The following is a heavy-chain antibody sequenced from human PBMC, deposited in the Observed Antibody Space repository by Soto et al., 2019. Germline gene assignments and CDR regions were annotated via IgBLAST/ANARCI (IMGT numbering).Heavy chain of an antibody. J-gene: IGHJ3*02. Sequence: ASVKVSCKASGGTFSSYAISWVRQAPGQGLEWMGGIIPIFGTANYAQKFQGRVTITADESTSTAYMELSSLRSEDTAVYYCARDRELELRPPRPAAFDIWGQGTMVTVSS. D-gene: IGHD1-7*01. V-gene: IGHV1-69*13. CDR1: GGTFSSYA. CDR2: IIPIFGTA. CDR3: ARDRELELRPPRPAAFDI.